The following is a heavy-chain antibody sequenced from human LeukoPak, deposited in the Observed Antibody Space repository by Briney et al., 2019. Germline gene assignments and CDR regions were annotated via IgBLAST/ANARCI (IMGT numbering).Heavy chain of an antibody. CDR3: AELSITMIGGV. J-gene: IGHJ6*04. V-gene: IGHV3-48*03. Sequence: GGSLRLSCAASGFTFSSYEMNWVRQAPGKGLEWVSYISSSGSTIYYADSVKGRFTISRDNAENSLYLQMNSLRAEDTAVYYCAELSITMIGGVWGKGTTVTISS. CDR2: ISSSGSTI. CDR1: GFTFSSYE. D-gene: IGHD3-10*02.